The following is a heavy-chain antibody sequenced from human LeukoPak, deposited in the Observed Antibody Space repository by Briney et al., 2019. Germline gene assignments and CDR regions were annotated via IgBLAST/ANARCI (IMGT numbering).Heavy chain of an antibody. Sequence: GGSLRLSCPVSGFTFSSYAMSWVRQAPGRGLEWVSVISTSGESAYYADSVKGRFTISRDNSKNTLYLQMNSLRAEDTAVYYCATVAWRAFNIWGQGTMVTVSS. CDR1: GFTFSSYA. V-gene: IGHV3-23*01. CDR2: ISTSGESA. CDR3: ATVAWRAFNI. D-gene: IGHD3-3*01. J-gene: IGHJ3*02.